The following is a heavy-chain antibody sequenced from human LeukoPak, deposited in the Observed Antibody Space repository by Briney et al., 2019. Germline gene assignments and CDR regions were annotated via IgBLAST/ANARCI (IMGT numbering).Heavy chain of an antibody. CDR2: MNPNSGAS. V-gene: IGHV1-8*01. CDR3: ANIPGTVAGRGT. Sequence: ASVKVSCKASGYTFTSYDISWVRQATGQGLEWMGWMNPNSGASGCAQKFQGRVTLTRDTSMSTAYMEVSSLRFEDTAVYYCANIPGTVAGRGTWGQGTRVTVSS. CDR1: GYTFTSYD. J-gene: IGHJ5*02. D-gene: IGHD6-19*01.